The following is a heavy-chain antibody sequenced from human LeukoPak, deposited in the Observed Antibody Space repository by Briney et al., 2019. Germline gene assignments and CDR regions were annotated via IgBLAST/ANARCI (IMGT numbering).Heavy chain of an antibody. CDR3: ARSPGYGDYPRRYYGMDV. CDR1: GYTFTGYY. D-gene: IGHD4-17*01. Sequence: GASVKVSCKASGYTFTGYYMHWVRQAPGQGLEWMGWINPNSGGTNYAQKFQGWVTMTRDTSISTAYMELSRLRSDDTAVYYCARSPGYGDYPRRYYGMDVWGQGTTVTVSS. CDR2: INPNSGGT. V-gene: IGHV1-2*04. J-gene: IGHJ6*02.